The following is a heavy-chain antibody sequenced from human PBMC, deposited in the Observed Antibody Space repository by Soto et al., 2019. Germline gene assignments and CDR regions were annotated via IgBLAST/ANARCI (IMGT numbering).Heavy chain of an antibody. J-gene: IGHJ6*02. CDR3: ARRALITSFGVVQSLGV. CDR2: ITVYNGNT. D-gene: IGHD3-3*01. V-gene: IGHV1-18*04. CDR1: GYTFTNNA. Sequence: ASVKVSCKASGYTFTNNAISWVRQAPGQGLEWMGWITVYNGNTNYAQNVQGRVSMTTDTSTNTSYMELRSLRSDDTAAYYCARRALITSFGVVQSLGVWGQGNTVTGSS.